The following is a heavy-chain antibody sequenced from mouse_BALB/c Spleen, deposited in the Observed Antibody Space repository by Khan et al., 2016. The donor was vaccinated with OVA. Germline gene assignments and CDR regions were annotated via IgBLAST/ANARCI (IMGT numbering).Heavy chain of an antibody. V-gene: IGHV3-2*02. CDR2: ISYSGST. J-gene: IGHJ4*01. CDR3: ASVGDYGAMDY. Sequence: EVQLQESGPGLVKPSQSLSLTCTVTGYSITSDYAWNWIRQFPGNKLEWMGYISYSGSTSYNPSLKSRISITRDTSKNQFFLQLNSVTTEDTATXYCASVGDYGAMDYWGQGTSVTVSS. CDR1: GYSITSDYA.